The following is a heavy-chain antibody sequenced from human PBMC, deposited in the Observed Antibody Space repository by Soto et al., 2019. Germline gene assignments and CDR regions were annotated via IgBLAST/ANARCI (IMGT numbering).Heavy chain of an antibody. J-gene: IGHJ6*02. CDR1: GGSISSYY. V-gene: IGHV4-59*01. CDR2: IYYSGST. Sequence: SETLSLTCTVSGGSISSYYWSWIRQPPGKGLEWIGYIYYSGSTNYNPSLKSRVTISVDTSKNQFSLKLSSVTAADTAVYYCARDRHGSGYYSYYYYGMDVWGQGTTVTVSS. CDR3: ARDRHGSGYYSYYYYGMDV. D-gene: IGHD3-3*01.